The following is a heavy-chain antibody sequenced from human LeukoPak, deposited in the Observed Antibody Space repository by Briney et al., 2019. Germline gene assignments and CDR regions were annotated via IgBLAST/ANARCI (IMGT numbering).Heavy chain of an antibody. CDR1: GGSISSSSYY. Sequence: PSETLSLTCTVSGGSISSSSYYWGWIRQPPGKGLEWIGSIHYSGSTYYNPSLKSRVTISVDTSKNQFSLKLSSVTAADTAVYYCARSPTWLGDAFDIWGQGTIDTVLS. CDR2: IHYSGST. J-gene: IGHJ3*02. D-gene: IGHD6-19*01. V-gene: IGHV4-39*01. CDR3: ARSPTWLGDAFDI.